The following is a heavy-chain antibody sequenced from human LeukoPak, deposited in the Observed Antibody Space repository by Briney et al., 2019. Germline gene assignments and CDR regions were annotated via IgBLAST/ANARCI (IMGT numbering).Heavy chain of an antibody. CDR3: AELGITMIGGV. V-gene: IGHV3-7*01. Sequence: GGSLRLSCAASGFTFTTYYMSWVRQAPGKGLEWVANIEQDGSEKYYVAPVKGRFTVSRDNAKNSLYLQMSSLRAEDTAVYYCAELGITMIGGVWGKGTTVTISS. D-gene: IGHD3-10*02. CDR2: IEQDGSEK. J-gene: IGHJ6*04. CDR1: GFTFTTYY.